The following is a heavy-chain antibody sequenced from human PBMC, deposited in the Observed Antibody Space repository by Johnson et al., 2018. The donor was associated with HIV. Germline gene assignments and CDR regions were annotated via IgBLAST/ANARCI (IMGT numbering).Heavy chain of an antibody. J-gene: IGHJ3*02. CDR3: AKAMSVSSWEHRGAFDI. D-gene: IGHD6-13*01. CDR1: GLTVSTND. Sequence: VQLVESGGGLVQPGGSLRLSCAASGLTVSTNDINWVRQAPGKELEWVAIIYSGDSTYYADSLEGRSTISRHKSKNTVYLQMNSLRAEDTAVYYCAKAMSVSSWEHRGAFDIWGQGTMVTVSS. V-gene: IGHV3-66*01. CDR2: IYSGDST.